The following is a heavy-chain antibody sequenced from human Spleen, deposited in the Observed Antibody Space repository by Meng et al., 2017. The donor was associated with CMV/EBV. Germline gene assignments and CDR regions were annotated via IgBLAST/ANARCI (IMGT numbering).Heavy chain of an antibody. CDR2: ISYDGSNK. Sequence: GESLKIACAASGCTFSSYAMHWVRQAPGKGLEWVAVISYDGSNKYYADSVNGRFTISRDNSKNTLYLKMNSLRAEDTAVYYCARDLLGIFGVAPYYGMDVWGQGTTVTVSS. J-gene: IGHJ6*02. V-gene: IGHV3-30*04. D-gene: IGHD3-3*01. CDR3: ARDLLGIFGVAPYYGMDV. CDR1: GCTFSSYA.